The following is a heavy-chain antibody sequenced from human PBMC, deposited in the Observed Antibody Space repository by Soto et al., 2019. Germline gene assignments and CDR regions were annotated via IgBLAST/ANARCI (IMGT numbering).Heavy chain of an antibody. Sequence: TSETLSLTCTVSGGSISSGGYYWSWIRQHPGKGLEWIGYIYYSGSTYYNPSLKSRVTLSVDTSKNQFSLKVSSVTAADTAVYYCARANPVYAVVWGQGTLVTSPQ. V-gene: IGHV4-31*03. D-gene: IGHD2-2*01. CDR2: IYYSGST. CDR3: ARANPVYAVV. CDR1: GGSISSGGYY. J-gene: IGHJ4*02.